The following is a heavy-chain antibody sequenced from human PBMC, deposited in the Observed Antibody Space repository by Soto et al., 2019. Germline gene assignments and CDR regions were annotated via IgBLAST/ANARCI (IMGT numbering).Heavy chain of an antibody. CDR2: IKNGAGDT. J-gene: IGHJ6*02. V-gene: IGHV3-74*01. CDR3: VRFSGLDV. Sequence: PGGSLRLSCAASGFTLSSYWMFWVRQTPGKGLVWVARIKNGAGDTSYAESVKGRFTISRDNAKNTLYLQMSSLRSEDTAVYYCVRFSGLDVWGQGTTVTVSS. CDR1: GFTLSSYW.